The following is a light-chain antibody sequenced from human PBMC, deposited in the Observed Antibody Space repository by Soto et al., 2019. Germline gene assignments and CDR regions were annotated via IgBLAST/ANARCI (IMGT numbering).Light chain of an antibody. CDR1: SSDVGGYNY. V-gene: IGLV2-14*01. J-gene: IGLJ1*01. Sequence: QSALTQPASVSGSPGQSITISCTGTSSDVGGYNYVSWYQQHPGKAPKLMIYEVSNRPSGVSNRFSGSKSGNTASLTISGLQAEDEADYCCSSYTSSSTPLYVFGTGTKGTVL. CDR3: SSYTSSSTPLYV. CDR2: EVS.